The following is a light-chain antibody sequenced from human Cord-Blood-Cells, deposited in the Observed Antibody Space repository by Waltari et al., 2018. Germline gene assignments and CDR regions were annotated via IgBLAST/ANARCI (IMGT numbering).Light chain of an antibody. CDR1: QSVSSSY. Sequence: EIVLKQSPGTLSLSPGERATLSCRASQSVSSSYLAWYQQKPGQAPRLLIYGASSRATGIPDRCSGSGSGTDFTRTISRLEPEDFAVYYCQQYGSSLYTFGQGTKLEIK. CDR2: GAS. V-gene: IGKV3-20*01. CDR3: QQYGSSLYT. J-gene: IGKJ2*01.